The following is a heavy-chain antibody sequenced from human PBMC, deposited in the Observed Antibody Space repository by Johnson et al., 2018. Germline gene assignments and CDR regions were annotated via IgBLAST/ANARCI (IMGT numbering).Heavy chain of an antibody. V-gene: IGHV3-30*03. CDR3: SRDSVAFPGTTSPHYYYMDV. CDR1: GFTLSSYT. CDR2: LSHDGRNR. D-gene: IGHD6-13*01. Sequence: QVQLVESGGGVVQPGNSLRLSCAASGFTLSSYTMHWVRQGPGKGLEWVAALSHDGRNRFYIDSVQGLFTISGDNSRNTLFLQMNSLRTDDTAVYYCSRDSVAFPGTTSPHYYYMDVWGKGTTVTVSS. J-gene: IGHJ6*03.